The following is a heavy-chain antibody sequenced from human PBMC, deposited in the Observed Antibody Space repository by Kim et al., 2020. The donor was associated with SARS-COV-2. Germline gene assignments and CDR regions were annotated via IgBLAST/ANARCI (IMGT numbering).Heavy chain of an antibody. CDR2: ISVYNGDT. CDR3: AREHGGSYYVDY. Sequence: ASVKVSCKTSGYTFSNYGISWVRQAPGQGLEWMGWISVYNGDTYYAQKFQGRVTMTTDTYTSTAYMELRSLKSDDTAVYYCAREHGGSYYVDYWGQGTLV. J-gene: IGHJ4*02. D-gene: IGHD1-26*01. V-gene: IGHV1-18*01. CDR1: GYTFSNYG.